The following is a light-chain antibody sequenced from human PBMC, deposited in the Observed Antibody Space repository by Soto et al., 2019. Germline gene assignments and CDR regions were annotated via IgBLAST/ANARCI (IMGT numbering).Light chain of an antibody. J-gene: IGKJ1*01. V-gene: IGKV3-15*01. CDR2: GAS. CDR3: QQYNNWPRT. Sequence: EIVMTQSPATLSVTPGERATLSCRASQSGSSNLAWYQQKPGQAPRLLIYGASTRAPGIPARFSGSGSGTEFTPTISSLQSEDFAVYYCQQYNNWPRTFGQGTMVDI. CDR1: QSGSSN.